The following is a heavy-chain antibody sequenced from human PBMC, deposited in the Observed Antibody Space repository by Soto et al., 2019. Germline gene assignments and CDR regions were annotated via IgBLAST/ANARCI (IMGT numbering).Heavy chain of an antibody. D-gene: IGHD6-6*01. V-gene: IGHV3-23*01. CDR1: GFTFSSYA. CDR2: ISGSGGST. J-gene: IGHJ5*02. Sequence: GGSLRLSCAASGFTFSSYAMSWVRQAPGKGLEWVSAISGSGGSTYYADSVKGRFTISRDNSKNTLYLQMNSLRAEDTAVYYCAKDLLIFYSSSSGWFDPWGQGTLVTVSS. CDR3: AKDLLIFYSSSSGWFDP.